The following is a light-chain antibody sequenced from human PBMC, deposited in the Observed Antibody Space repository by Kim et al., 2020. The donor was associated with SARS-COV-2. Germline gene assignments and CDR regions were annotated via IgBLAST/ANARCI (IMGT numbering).Light chain of an antibody. Sequence: ASVGDRVAVTCRTSQGINNHLAWYQQKPGKAPKLLMFAASTLQSGVPSRFSGSGSGTEFTLTVSSLQPEDFAIYYCQQLNTYPWTFGQGTKVDIK. CDR1: QGINNH. CDR2: AAS. CDR3: QQLNTYPWT. J-gene: IGKJ1*01. V-gene: IGKV1-9*01.